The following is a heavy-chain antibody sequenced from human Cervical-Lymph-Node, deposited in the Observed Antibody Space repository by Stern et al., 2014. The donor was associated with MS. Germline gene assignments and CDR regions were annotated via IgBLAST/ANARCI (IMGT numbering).Heavy chain of an antibody. V-gene: IGHV3-74*01. CDR2: IDSDGSTT. CDR1: GFSFSSYW. D-gene: IGHD5-24*01. J-gene: IGHJ4*02. Sequence: EVQLVESGGGLVQPGGSLRLSCAASGFSFSSYWMHWVRQAPGKGLVLVSRIDSDGSTTGDSDSVKGRFTITRDNAKNTLYLQMNSLRAEDATVYYCATLGWADYWGQGTLVTVSS. CDR3: ATLGWADY.